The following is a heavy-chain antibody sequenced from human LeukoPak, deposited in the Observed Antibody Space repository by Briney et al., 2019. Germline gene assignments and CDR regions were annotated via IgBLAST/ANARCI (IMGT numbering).Heavy chain of an antibody. CDR1: GYTFTGYY. J-gene: IGHJ4*02. CDR3: ARERDSSGWYKNFDY. CDR2: INPNSGGT. Sequence: ALVKVSCKASGYTFTGYYMHWVRQAPGQGLEWMGWINPNSGGTNYAQKFQGRVTMTRDTSISTAYMELSRLRSDDTAVYYCARERDSSGWYKNFDYWGQGTLVTVSS. V-gene: IGHV1-2*02. D-gene: IGHD6-19*01.